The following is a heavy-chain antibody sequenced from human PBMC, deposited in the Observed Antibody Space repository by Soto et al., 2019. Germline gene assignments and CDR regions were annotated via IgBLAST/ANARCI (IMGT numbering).Heavy chain of an antibody. CDR2: IDNDGTGS. CDR3: SRGGFHHGFDV. Sequence: EVHLAESGGASVQPGGSLRLSCAASGFTFRSYWMHWVRQAPGKGLVWVARIDNDGTGSIYADSVRGRFTISRDNAYNTVYLHMTSLRADDTAVYYCSRGGFHHGFDVWGQGTMFPVSS. D-gene: IGHD2-15*01. CDR1: GFTFRSYW. J-gene: IGHJ3*01. V-gene: IGHV3-74*01.